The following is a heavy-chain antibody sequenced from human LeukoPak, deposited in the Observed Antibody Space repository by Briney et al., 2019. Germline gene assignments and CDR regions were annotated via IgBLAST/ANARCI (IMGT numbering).Heavy chain of an antibody. J-gene: IGHJ4*02. CDR1: GFTFSNAW. V-gene: IGHV3-15*07. Sequence: GGSLRLSCAASGFTFSNAWMNWVRQAPGKGLEWVGRIKSKTDGGTTDYAAPVKGRFTTSRDDSKNTLYLQMNSLKTEDTAVYYCTTAPDYGDYDFDYWGQGTLVTVSS. D-gene: IGHD4-17*01. CDR3: TTAPDYGDYDFDY. CDR2: IKSKTDGGTT.